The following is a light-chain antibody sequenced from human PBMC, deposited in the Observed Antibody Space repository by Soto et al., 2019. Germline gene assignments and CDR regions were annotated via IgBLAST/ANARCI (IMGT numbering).Light chain of an antibody. CDR2: DAS. V-gene: IGKV3-20*01. J-gene: IGKJ1*01. CDR1: QTITNNY. CDR3: QQCSFSPRT. Sequence: EIVLTQSPGTLSLSPGERATLSCRASQTITNNYLAWYQQKPGQAPRLLIFDASNRATGIPDRFSGSGSGTDFPLTISRLEPEDFAVYYCQQCSFSPRTFGQGTRVEIK.